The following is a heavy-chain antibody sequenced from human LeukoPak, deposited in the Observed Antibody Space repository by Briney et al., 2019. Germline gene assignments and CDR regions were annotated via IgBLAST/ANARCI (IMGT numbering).Heavy chain of an antibody. Sequence: ASVKVSCKASGYTFTGYYMHWVRQAPGQGLEWMGWINPNSGGTYYAQKFQGRVTMTGDTSISTAYMELSRLRSDDTAVYYCARDPVAGNPGDYYGMDVWGQGTTVTVSS. D-gene: IGHD6-19*01. CDR2: INPNSGGT. CDR1: GYTFTGYY. J-gene: IGHJ6*02. CDR3: ARDPVAGNPGDYYGMDV. V-gene: IGHV1-2*02.